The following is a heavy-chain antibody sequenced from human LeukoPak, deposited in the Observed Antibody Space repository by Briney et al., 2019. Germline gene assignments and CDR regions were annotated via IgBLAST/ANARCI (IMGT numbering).Heavy chain of an antibody. J-gene: IGHJ3*02. D-gene: IGHD3-10*01. CDR2: IRYDAITK. CDR1: APTVNTSG. V-gene: IGHV3-30*02. Sequence: HPGPSPTLSLAAAAPTVNTSGVRCVRPPRGNWLELGSSIRYDAITKYYIDSVKGRFTLSRDNSKNTVFLQMNSLRDEDTAVYYCAKQFPPKYGFGAFDIWGQGTMVTVSS. CDR3: AKQFPPKYGFGAFDI.